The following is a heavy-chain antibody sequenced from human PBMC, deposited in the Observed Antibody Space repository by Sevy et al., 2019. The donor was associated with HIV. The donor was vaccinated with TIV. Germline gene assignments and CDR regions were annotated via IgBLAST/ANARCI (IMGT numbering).Heavy chain of an antibody. J-gene: IGHJ5*02. V-gene: IGHV3-49*03. CDR3: TRGPNTPMALVGSSPSWFDP. CDR2: IRSKSYGGTT. CDR1: GFTFGDYA. D-gene: IGHD5-18*01. Sequence: GGSLRLSCTTSGFTFGDYAMSGFRQAPWKGLEWVGFIRSKSYGGTTEYAASVKGRFTISRDDSKSIAYLQMNSLKTEDTAIYFCTRGPNTPMALVGSSPSWFDPWGQGTLVTVSS.